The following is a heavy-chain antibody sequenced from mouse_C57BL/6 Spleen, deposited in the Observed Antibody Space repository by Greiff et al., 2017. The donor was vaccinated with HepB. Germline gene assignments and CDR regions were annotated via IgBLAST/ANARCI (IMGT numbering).Heavy chain of an antibody. V-gene: IGHV3-6*01. J-gene: IGHJ1*03. D-gene: IGHD4-1*01. CDR1: GYSITSGYY. CDR2: ISYDGSN. Sequence: VQLKESGPGLVKPSQSLSLTCSVTGYSITSGYYWNWIRQFPGNKLEWMGYISYDGSNNYNPSLKNRISITRDTSKNQFFLKLNSVTTEDTATYYCAREDSNWDRNWYFDVWGTGTTVTVSS. CDR3: AREDSNWDRNWYFDV.